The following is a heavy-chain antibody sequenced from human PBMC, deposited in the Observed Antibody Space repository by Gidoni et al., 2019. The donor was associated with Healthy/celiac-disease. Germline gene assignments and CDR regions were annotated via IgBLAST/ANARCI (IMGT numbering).Heavy chain of an antibody. CDR1: GFTFSSFS. Sequence: EVQLVESGGGLVKPGGSLSSSCAASGFTFSSFSMNWVRQAPGKGLEWVSSISSSSSYIYYADSVKGRFTISRDNAKNSLYLQMNSLRAEDTAVYYCARERVLRFLEWLLPFDYWGQGTLVTVSS. V-gene: IGHV3-21*01. J-gene: IGHJ4*02. D-gene: IGHD3-3*01. CDR3: ARERVLRFLEWLLPFDY. CDR2: ISSSSSYI.